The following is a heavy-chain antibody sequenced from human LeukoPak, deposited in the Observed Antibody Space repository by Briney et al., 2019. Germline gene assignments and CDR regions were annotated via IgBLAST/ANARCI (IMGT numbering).Heavy chain of an antibody. CDR3: TTVSYYYDSSGYYY. V-gene: IGHV1-24*01. J-gene: IGHJ4*02. CDR1: GYTLTELS. CDR2: FDPEDGET. Sequence: ASVKVSCKVSGYTLTELSMHWVGQAPGKGLEWMGGFDPEDGETIYAQKFQGRVTMTEDTSTDTAYMELSSLRSEDTAVYYCTTVSYYYDSSGYYYWGQGTLVTVSS. D-gene: IGHD3-22*01.